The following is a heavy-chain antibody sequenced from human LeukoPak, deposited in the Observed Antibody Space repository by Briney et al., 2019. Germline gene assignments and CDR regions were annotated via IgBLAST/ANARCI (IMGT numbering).Heavy chain of an antibody. V-gene: IGHV4-4*07. CDR1: GGSISSYY. Sequence: NPSETLSLTCTVPGGSISSYYWNWLRQPAGKGLEWIWRIYASGSTNYNPSLKSRVTISVDTPKNQFSLKPSSVTAADTAVYSCARLAVTPHLMDYWGQGTLVTVS. CDR2: IYASGST. CDR3: ARLAVTPHLMDY. D-gene: IGHD2-21*02. J-gene: IGHJ4*02.